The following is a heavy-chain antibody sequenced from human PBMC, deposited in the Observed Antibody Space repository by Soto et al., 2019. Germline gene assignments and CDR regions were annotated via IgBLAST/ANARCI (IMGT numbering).Heavy chain of an antibody. CDR3: ARYSIAARRGIDY. CDR2: IYHSGST. Sequence: QLQLQESGSGLVKPSQTLSLTCAVSGGSISSGGYSWSWIRQPPGKGLEWIGYIYHSGSTYYNPSLKSRVTISVDRSKNQSSLKLSSVTAADTTVYYCARYSIAARRGIDYWGQGTLVTVSS. J-gene: IGHJ4*02. CDR1: GGSISSGGYS. V-gene: IGHV4-30-2*01. D-gene: IGHD6-6*01.